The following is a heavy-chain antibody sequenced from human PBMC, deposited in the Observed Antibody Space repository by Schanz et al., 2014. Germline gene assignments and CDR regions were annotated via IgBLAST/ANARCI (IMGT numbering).Heavy chain of an antibody. CDR1: GFTFGSYD. D-gene: IGHD3-22*01. CDR2: IGTPGDT. V-gene: IGHV3-13*01. Sequence: EVRLVESGGGLAQPGGSLRLSCAASGFTFGSYDMHWVRQVTGKGLEWVSSIGTPGDTYYPASVKGRFTISRENAKDSLYLQMNSLRAGDTAMYYCARGRYDTSGYYYYSMDLWGQGTTVTVSS. CDR3: ARGRYDTSGYYYYSMDL. J-gene: IGHJ6*02.